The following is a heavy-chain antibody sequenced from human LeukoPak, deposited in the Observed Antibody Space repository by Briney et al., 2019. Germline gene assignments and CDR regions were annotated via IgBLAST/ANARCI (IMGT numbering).Heavy chain of an antibody. J-gene: IGHJ4*02. CDR1: GVTFSSYA. V-gene: IGHV3-23*01. D-gene: IGHD2-15*01. CDR2: ISGSGGST. Sequence: GGSLTLSCAASGVTFSSYARSWIRQAPGKGLEWVSAISGSGGSTYYADSVKGRFTISRDNSKNTLYLQMNSLRAEDTAVYYCAKCCSGGSCYGAYLSKIVVTAMIPIFDYWGQGTLVTVSS. CDR3: AKCCSGGSCYGAYLSKIVVTAMIPIFDY.